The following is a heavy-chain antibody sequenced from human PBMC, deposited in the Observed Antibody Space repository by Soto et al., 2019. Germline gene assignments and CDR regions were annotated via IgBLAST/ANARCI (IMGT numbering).Heavy chain of an antibody. CDR3: AREYCSSTSCEYYYYYYYMDV. CDR2: IWYDGSNK. Sequence: QVQLVESGGGVVQPGRSLRLSCAASGFTFSSYGMHWVRQAPGKGLECVAVIWYDGSNKYYADSVKGRFTISRDNSKNTLYLQMNSLRAEDTAVYYCAREYCSSTSCEYYYYYYYMDVWGKGTTVTVSS. D-gene: IGHD2-2*01. J-gene: IGHJ6*03. V-gene: IGHV3-33*01. CDR1: GFTFSSYG.